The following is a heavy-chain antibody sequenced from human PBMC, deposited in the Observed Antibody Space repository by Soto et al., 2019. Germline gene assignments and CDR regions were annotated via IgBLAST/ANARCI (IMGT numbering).Heavy chain of an antibody. CDR1: GFTFSSYA. CDR3: AKRGGAGDYFDY. D-gene: IGHD3-10*01. V-gene: IGHV3-23*01. CDR2: ISGSGGST. J-gene: IGHJ4*02. Sequence: EVQLLESGGGLVQPGGSLRLSCAASGFTFSSYAMSWVRQAPGKGLEWVSAISGSGGSTYYADSVKGRFTISRDNSKNTVYRQMNSRRAEDTAVYYCAKRGGAGDYFDYWGQGTLVTVSS.